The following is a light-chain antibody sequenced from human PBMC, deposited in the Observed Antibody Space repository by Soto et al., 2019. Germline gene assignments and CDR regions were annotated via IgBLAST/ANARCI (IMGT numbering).Light chain of an antibody. CDR1: QGIVTC. Sequence: IQMTQSPSSLSASVGDRITITCRASQGIVTCLAWYQQKPGKVPNLLIFGASTLYSGVSSRFSGSGSGTDFTLTISSLQPEDVGTYYCQKHDNAPWTFGQGTKVDNK. J-gene: IGKJ1*01. CDR2: GAS. V-gene: IGKV1-27*01. CDR3: QKHDNAPWT.